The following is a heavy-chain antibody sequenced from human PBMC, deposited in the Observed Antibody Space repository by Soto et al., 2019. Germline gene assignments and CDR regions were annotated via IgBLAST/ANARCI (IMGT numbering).Heavy chain of an antibody. CDR2: ISYDGSNK. D-gene: IGHD3-22*01. J-gene: IGHJ4*02. Sequence: GSLRLSCAASGFTFSSYAMHWVRQAPGKGLEWVAVISYDGSNKYYADSVKGRFTISRDNSKNTLYLQMNSLRAEDTAVYYCARSGTATYYYDSSGYFFDYWGQGTLVTVSS. CDR1: GFTFSSYA. V-gene: IGHV3-30*04. CDR3: ARSGTATYYYDSSGYFFDY.